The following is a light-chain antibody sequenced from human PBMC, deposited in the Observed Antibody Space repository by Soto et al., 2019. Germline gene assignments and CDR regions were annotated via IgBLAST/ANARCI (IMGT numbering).Light chain of an antibody. CDR2: GNS. CDR3: QSYDSSLSGWI. J-gene: IGLJ2*01. CDR1: SSNIGADYD. V-gene: IGLV1-40*01. Sequence: QSVLTQPPSVSGAPGQRVTISCTGSSSNIGADYDVHWYQQLPGTAPKLLIYGNSNRPSGVPDRFSGSKSGTSASLAITGLQAEDEADYYCQSYDSSLSGWIFGGGTKRPS.